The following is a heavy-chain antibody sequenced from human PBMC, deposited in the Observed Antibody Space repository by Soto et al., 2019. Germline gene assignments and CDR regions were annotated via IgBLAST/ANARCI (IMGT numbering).Heavy chain of an antibody. Sequence: SETLSLTCTVSGGSISTYYWSWIRQPPGKELEWIGYIYYSGSTNYNPSLKSRVTISVDTSKNQFSLKLSSVTAADTAVYYCAKNPCGGSGGNCYSGGYYYYYNGMDVWGQGTTVTVSS. CDR2: IYYSGST. CDR3: AKNPCGGSGGNCYSGGYYYYYNGMDV. D-gene: IGHD2-15*01. CDR1: GGSISTYY. J-gene: IGHJ6*02. V-gene: IGHV4-59*01.